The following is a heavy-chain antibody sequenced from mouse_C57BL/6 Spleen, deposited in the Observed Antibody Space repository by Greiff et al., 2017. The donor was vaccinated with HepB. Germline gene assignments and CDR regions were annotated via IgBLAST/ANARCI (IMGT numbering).Heavy chain of an antibody. CDR1: GFTFSSYA. Sequence: EVKLMESGGGLVKPGGSLKLSCAASGFTFSSYAMSWVRQTPEKRLEWVATISDGGSYTYYPDNVKGRFTISRDNAKNNLYLQMSHLKSEDTAMYYCARDHPSYWYFDVWGTGTTVTVSS. D-gene: IGHD2-10*02. CDR2: ISDGGSYT. CDR3: ARDHPSYWYFDV. V-gene: IGHV5-4*01. J-gene: IGHJ1*03.